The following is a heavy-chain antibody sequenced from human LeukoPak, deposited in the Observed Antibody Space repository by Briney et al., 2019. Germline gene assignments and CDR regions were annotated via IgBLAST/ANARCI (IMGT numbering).Heavy chain of an antibody. V-gene: IGHV4-59*08. CDR2: ISYSGST. Sequence: PSETLSLTCTVSGGSISTYYWTWIRQPPGKGLEWIGSISYSGSTNCSPSLEGRVTMSVDTSKNQFSLKLRAVTAADTAVYFCARQELSYGSGSHFDYWGQGILVTVSS. D-gene: IGHD3-10*01. CDR1: GGSISTYY. J-gene: IGHJ4*02. CDR3: ARQELSYGSGSHFDY.